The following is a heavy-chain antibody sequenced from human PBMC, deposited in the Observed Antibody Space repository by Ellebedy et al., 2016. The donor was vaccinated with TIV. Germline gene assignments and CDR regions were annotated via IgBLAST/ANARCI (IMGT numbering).Heavy chain of an antibody. D-gene: IGHD3-22*01. CDR1: GSTFSSHW. J-gene: IGHJ4*02. CDR3: AVMTVG. CDR2: IKSDGTT. Sequence: GESLKISXAASGSTFSSHWVHWVRQAPGKGLVWVSRIKSDGTTTYADSVKGRFTISRDNAKNTVYLQMNSLRVEDTAVYYCAVMTVGWGQGTLVTVYS. V-gene: IGHV3-74*01.